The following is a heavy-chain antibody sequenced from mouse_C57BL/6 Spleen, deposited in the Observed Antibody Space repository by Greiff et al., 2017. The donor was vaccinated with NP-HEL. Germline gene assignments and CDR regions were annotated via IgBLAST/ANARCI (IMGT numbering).Heavy chain of an antibody. V-gene: IGHV5-9*01. CDR2: ISGGGGNT. Sequence: EVKLMESGGGLVKPGGSLKLSCAASGFTFSSYTMSWVRQTPEKRLEWVATISGGGGNTYYPDSVKGRFTISRDTAKNTLYLQMSSLRSEDTALYYCARHCDYDWFAYWGQGTLVTVSA. J-gene: IGHJ3*01. CDR1: GFTFSSYT. D-gene: IGHD2-4*01. CDR3: ARHCDYDWFAY.